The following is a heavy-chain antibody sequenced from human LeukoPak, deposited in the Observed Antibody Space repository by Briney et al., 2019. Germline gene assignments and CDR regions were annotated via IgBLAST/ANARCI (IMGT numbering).Heavy chain of an antibody. CDR3: ARDVQVFQQLASYNWFDP. V-gene: IGHV4-59*12. D-gene: IGHD6-13*01. CDR2: IYHSGST. Sequence: SETLSLTCTVSGGSISSYYWSWIRQPPGKGLEWIGYIYHSGSTYYNPSLKSRVTISVDRSKNQFSLKLSSVTAADTAVYYCARDVQVFQQLASYNWFDPWGQGTLVTVSS. J-gene: IGHJ5*02. CDR1: GGSISSYY.